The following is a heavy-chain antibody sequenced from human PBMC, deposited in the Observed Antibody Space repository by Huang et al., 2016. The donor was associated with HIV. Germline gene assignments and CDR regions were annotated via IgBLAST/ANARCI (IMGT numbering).Heavy chain of an antibody. CDR2: IDRDEST. Sequence: EVQLVASGGGLIQPGGSLRLSCAASGFTGSSNYMGWVRQAPGKGLEWVSVIDRDESTYFADSVNGRFTISRDNSKNTLYLQMNSLRAEDTAVYYCAAQWELRGGVDFWGQGTLVTVSS. J-gene: IGHJ4*02. D-gene: IGHD1-26*01. CDR1: GFTGSSNY. CDR3: AAQWELRGGVDF. V-gene: IGHV3-53*01.